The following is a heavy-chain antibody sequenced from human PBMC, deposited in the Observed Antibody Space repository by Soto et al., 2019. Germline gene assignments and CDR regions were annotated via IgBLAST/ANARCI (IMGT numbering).Heavy chain of an antibody. CDR1: SGSISSYY. Sequence: SETLSLTCTVSSGSISSYYWSWIRQPPGKGLEWIGYIYYTASTNYNPSLKSRVTMSVDTSKNQLSLKLSSVTAADTAVYHCARGYCSGGTCYSRTFDYWGQGTLVTVSS. J-gene: IGHJ4*02. D-gene: IGHD2-15*01. V-gene: IGHV4-59*01. CDR3: ARGYCSGGTCYSRTFDY. CDR2: IYYTAST.